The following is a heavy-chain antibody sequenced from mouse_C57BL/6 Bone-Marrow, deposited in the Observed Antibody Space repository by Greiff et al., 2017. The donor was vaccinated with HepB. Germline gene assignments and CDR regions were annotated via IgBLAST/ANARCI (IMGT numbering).Heavy chain of an antibody. CDR1: GFTFSSYA. CDR3: ARDYEYYAMDY. Sequence: EVKLMESGGGLVKPGGSLKLSCAASGFTFSSYAMSWVRPTPEKRLEWVATISDGGSYTYYPDNVKGRFTISRDNAKNNLYLQMSHLKSEDTAMYYCARDYEYYAMDYWGQGTSVTVSS. J-gene: IGHJ4*01. CDR2: ISDGGSYT. V-gene: IGHV5-4*01. D-gene: IGHD2-12*01.